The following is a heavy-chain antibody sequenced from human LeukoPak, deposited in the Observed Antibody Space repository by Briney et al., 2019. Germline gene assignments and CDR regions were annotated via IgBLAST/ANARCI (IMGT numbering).Heavy chain of an antibody. J-gene: IGHJ5*02. V-gene: IGHV3-23*01. CDR2: ITGYGAT. Sequence: GGSLRLSCAASGFTFSNFAMMWVRQAPGTGLQWVSTITGYGATFYADSVRGRFTILRDTSMNTLFLQMNSLRAEDTAVYYCAREISSWYRSEGRFDPWGQGTLVTVSS. D-gene: IGHD6-13*01. CDR1: GFTFSNFA. CDR3: AREISSWYRSEGRFDP.